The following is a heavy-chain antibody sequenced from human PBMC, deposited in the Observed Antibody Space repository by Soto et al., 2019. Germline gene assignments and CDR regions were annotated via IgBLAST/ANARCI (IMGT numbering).Heavy chain of an antibody. CDR1: GFTFSSYA. CDR3: AKCSGKGDYDYYYYYMDV. J-gene: IGHJ6*03. D-gene: IGHD4-17*01. V-gene: IGHV3-23*01. CDR2: ISGSGGST. Sequence: GGSLRLSCAASGFTFSSYAMSWVRQAPGKGLEWVSAISGSGGSTYYADSVKGRFTISRDNSKNTLYLQMNSLRAEDTTVYYCAKCSGKGDYDYYYYYMDVWGKGTTVTVSS.